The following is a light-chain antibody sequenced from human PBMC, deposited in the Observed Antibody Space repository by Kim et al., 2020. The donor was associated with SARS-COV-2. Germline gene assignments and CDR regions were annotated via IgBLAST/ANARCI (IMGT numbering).Light chain of an antibody. Sequence: QSALTQPASVSGSPGQSITISCTGTSSDVGSYNFVSWYQQYPGKAPKLMIYEVSKRPSGVSNRFSGSKSGNTASLTISGLQAEDEADYYCCSYAGSRNWVFGGGTKVTVL. V-gene: IGLV2-23*02. CDR3: CSYAGSRNWV. CDR1: SSDVGSYNF. J-gene: IGLJ3*02. CDR2: EVS.